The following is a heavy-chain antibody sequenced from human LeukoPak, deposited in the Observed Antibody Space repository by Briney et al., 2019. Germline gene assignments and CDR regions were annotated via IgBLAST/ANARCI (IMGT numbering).Heavy chain of an antibody. V-gene: IGHV1-8*01. CDR3: AKDLGSSIYYYYMDV. J-gene: IGHJ6*03. CDR1: GYTFTSFD. Sequence: GASVKVSCKASGYTFTSFDMNWVRQATGQGLEWMGWMNPNSGNTGYAQKFQGRVTMTRNTSISTAYMELSSLRSEDTAVYYCAKDLGSSIYYYYMDVWGKGTTVTISS. CDR2: MNPNSGNT. D-gene: IGHD2-15*01.